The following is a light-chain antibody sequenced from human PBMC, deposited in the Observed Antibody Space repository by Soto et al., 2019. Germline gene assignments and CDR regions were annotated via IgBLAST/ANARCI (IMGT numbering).Light chain of an antibody. CDR2: DAS. J-gene: IGKJ1*01. CDR3: QQYGSSPQT. Sequence: EVVLTQSPATLSLSPGERATLSCRASQSIRNYLAWYQQKPGQAPRLLIYDASNRATGIPARFSGSGSGTDFILTISSLEPEDSGVYYCQQYGSSPQTFGQGTKVEIK. CDR1: QSIRNY. V-gene: IGKV3-11*01.